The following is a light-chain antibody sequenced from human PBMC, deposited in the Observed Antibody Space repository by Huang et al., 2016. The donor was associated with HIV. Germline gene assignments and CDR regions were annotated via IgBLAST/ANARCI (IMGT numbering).Light chain of an antibody. V-gene: IGKV3-11*01. CDR3: QQPGS. CDR1: QSVGGY. J-gene: IGKJ2*01. CDR2: DTS. Sequence: EIVLTQSPATLSLSPGERATLSCRASQSVGGYLAWDQQKPGQAPRLLIYDTSTRATGIPARLSGSGSETDFTLSISSLGPEDFAVYYCQQPGSFGQGTRVDIK.